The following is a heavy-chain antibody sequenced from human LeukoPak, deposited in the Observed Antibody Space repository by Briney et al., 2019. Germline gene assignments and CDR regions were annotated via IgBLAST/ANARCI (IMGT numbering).Heavy chain of an antibody. D-gene: IGHD3-9*01. J-gene: IGHJ4*02. CDR3: ARSHDFDWLTDY. CDR2: IHSSGRT. V-gene: IGHV4-59*01. CDR1: GSSISGYY. Sequence: PSETLSLTCTVTGSSISGYYWNWFRQPPGTLLEWIGYIHSSGRTSYNPSLKSRVTISVDTSKNQFSLNLNSVTSADTAVYYCARSHDFDWLTDYWGQGTLVTVSS.